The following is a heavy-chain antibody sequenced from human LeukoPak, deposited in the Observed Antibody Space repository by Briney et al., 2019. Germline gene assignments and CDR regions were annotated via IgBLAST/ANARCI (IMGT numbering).Heavy chain of an antibody. Sequence: GASEEVSCKASGGTFSSYAISWVRQAPGQGLEWMGGIIPIFGTANYAQKFQGRVTITADESTSTAYMELSSLRSEDTAVYYCARKVWGRPETGTDWDYYYYYGMDVWGQGTTVTVSS. CDR2: IIPIFGTA. D-gene: IGHD1/OR15-1a*01. J-gene: IGHJ6*02. CDR3: ARKVWGRPETGTDWDYYYYYGMDV. V-gene: IGHV1-69*13. CDR1: GGTFSSYA.